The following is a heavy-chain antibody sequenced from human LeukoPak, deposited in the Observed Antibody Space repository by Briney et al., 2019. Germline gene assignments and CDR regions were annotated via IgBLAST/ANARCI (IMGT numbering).Heavy chain of an antibody. V-gene: IGHV3-23*01. Sequence: PGGSLRLSCAASGFIFSSYAMSWVRQAPGKGLEWVSSVTASGGGTYYADSVKGRFTISRDNSKDKLYLQMNSLRAEDTAVYYCATTSAKSCSSTSCYSEYWGQGNQVTLPS. CDR1: GFIFSSYA. J-gene: IGHJ4*02. D-gene: IGHD2-2*01. CDR3: ATTSAKSCSSTSCYSEY. CDR2: VTASGGGT.